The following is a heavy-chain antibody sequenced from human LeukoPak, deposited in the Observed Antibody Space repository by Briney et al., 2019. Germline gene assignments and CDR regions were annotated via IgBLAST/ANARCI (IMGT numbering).Heavy chain of an antibody. Sequence: GGSLRLSCAASGFTFSSYWMHWVRQAPGKGLVWVSRINSDGSSTSYADSVKGRFTISRDNAKNSLYLQMNSLRAEDTAVYYCARPYYDVLTGYPDYWGQGTLVTVSS. V-gene: IGHV3-74*01. CDR2: INSDGSST. CDR1: GFTFSSYW. D-gene: IGHD3-9*01. CDR3: ARPYYDVLTGYPDY. J-gene: IGHJ4*02.